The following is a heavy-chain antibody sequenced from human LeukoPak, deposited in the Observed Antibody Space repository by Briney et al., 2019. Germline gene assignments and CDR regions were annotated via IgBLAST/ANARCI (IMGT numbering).Heavy chain of an antibody. Sequence: ASVKVSCKVSGHTLSEISMHWVRPAPGKGLEWMRSFDPEDGETMYAENFQGRFTMTEDTSRDTAYMELSSLRSEDTAVYFCATDKGGPGTTFHDPFDNWGQGTMVTVSS. CDR3: ATDKGGPGTTFHDPFDN. J-gene: IGHJ3*02. V-gene: IGHV1-24*01. D-gene: IGHD1-7*01. CDR1: GHTLSEIS. CDR2: FDPEDGET.